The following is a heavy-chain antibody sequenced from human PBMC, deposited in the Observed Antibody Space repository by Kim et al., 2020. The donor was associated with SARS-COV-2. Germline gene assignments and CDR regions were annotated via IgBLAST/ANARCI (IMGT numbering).Heavy chain of an antibody. J-gene: IGHJ6*02. V-gene: IGHV3-30*18. Sequence: GGSLRLSCAASGFTFSSYGMNWVRQAPGKGLEWVAVISYDGSNKYYADSVKGRFTISRDNSKNTLYLQMNSQRAEDTAVYYCAKIRRAWGYGSGSYHCGMDVWGQGTAVTVSS. D-gene: IGHD3-10*01. CDR3: AKIRRAWGYGSGSYHCGMDV. CDR1: GFTFSSYG. CDR2: ISYDGSNK.